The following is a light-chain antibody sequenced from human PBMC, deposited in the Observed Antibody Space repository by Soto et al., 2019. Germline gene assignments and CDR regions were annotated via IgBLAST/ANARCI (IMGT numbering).Light chain of an antibody. J-gene: IGKJ4*01. CDR1: QSVTTY. CDR3: QQYGSSPT. CDR2: GAS. Sequence: EIVLTQFPATLSLSPGERATLSCRASQSVTTYLAWYQQKPGQAPRLLIYGASNRATGIPDRFSGSGSGTDFTLTISRLEPEDFAVYYCQQYGSSPTFGGGTKVDIK. V-gene: IGKV3-20*01.